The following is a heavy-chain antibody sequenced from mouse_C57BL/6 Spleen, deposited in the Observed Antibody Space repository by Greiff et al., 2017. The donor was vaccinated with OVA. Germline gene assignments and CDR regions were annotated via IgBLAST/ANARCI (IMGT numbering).Heavy chain of an antibody. CDR3: ATENWEGYFDY. V-gene: IGHV1-22*01. D-gene: IGHD4-1*01. J-gene: IGHJ2*01. Sequence: EVQLVESGPELVKPGASVKMSCKASGYTFTDYNMHWVKQSHGKSLEWIGYINPNNGGTSYNQKFKGKATLTVNKSSSTAYMELRSLTSEDSAVYYCATENWEGYFDYWGQGTTLTVSS. CDR2: INPNNGGT. CDR1: GYTFTDYN.